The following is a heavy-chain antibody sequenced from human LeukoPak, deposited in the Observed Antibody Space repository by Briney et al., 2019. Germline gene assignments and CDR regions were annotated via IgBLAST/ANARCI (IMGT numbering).Heavy chain of an antibody. D-gene: IGHD3-22*01. CDR1: GGSISNYY. CDR2: VYYSGIT. CDR3: ARDRNYYDSSGYYDY. V-gene: IGHV4-59*12. J-gene: IGHJ4*02. Sequence: SETLSLTCTVSGGSISNYYWSWIRQPPGKGLEWIGYVYYSGITNYNPSLKSRVTISVDTSKNQFSLKLSSVTAADTAVYYCARDRNYYDSSGYYDYWGQGTLVTVSS.